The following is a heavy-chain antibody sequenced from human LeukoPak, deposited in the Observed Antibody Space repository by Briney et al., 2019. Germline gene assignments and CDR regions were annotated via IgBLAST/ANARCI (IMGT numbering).Heavy chain of an antibody. V-gene: IGHV3-9*03. CDR3: AKDFGAAGKNFDY. D-gene: IGHD6-13*01. CDR1: GFTFDDYA. J-gene: IGHJ4*02. Sequence: GRSLRLSCAASGFTFDDYAMHWVRQAPAKGLEWVSGISWNSGSIGYADSVKGRFTISRDNARNSLYLQMNSLRAEDMALYYCAKDFGAAGKNFDYWGQGTLVTVSS. CDR2: ISWNSGSI.